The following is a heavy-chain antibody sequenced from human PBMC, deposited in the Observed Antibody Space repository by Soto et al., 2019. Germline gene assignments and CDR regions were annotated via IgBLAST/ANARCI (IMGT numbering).Heavy chain of an antibody. CDR1: GYTFTGYY. V-gene: IGHV1-2*04. J-gene: IGHJ5*02. CDR2: INPNSGGT. D-gene: IGHD3-9*01. Sequence: ASVKVSCKASGYTFTGYYMHWVRQVPGQGLEWMGWINPNSGGTNYAQKFQGWVTMTRDTSISTAYMELSRLGSDDTAVYYCARAASAYYDILTGYPWFDPWGQGTLVTVSS. CDR3: ARAASAYYDILTGYPWFDP.